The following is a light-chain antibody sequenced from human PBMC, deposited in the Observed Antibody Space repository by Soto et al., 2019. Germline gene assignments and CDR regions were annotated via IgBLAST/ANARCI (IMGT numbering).Light chain of an antibody. CDR1: QSVSSSY. J-gene: IGKJ2*01. Sequence: EIVLTQSPGTLSLSPGERATLSCRASQSVSSSYLAWYQQKPGQAPRLLMYGASSRATGIPDRFSGTGSGTDFTLTISRLEPEDFAVYYCQQYGSSPYTFGLGTKVDIK. CDR3: QQYGSSPYT. V-gene: IGKV3-20*01. CDR2: GAS.